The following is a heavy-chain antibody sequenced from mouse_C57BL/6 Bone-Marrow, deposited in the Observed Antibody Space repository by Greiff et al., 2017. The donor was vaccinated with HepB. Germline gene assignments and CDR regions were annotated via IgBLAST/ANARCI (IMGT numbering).Heavy chain of an antibody. D-gene: IGHD1-1*02. V-gene: IGHV3-6*01. CDR3: AREGVYGGFAY. CDR2: ISYDGSN. Sequence: VQLKQSGPGLVKPSQSLSLTCSVTGYSITSGYYWNWIRQFPGNKLEWMGYISYDGSNNYNPSLKNRISITCDTTKNQFFLKLNSVTTEDTATCYCAREGVYGGFAYWGQGTLVTVSA. CDR1: GYSITSGYY. J-gene: IGHJ3*01.